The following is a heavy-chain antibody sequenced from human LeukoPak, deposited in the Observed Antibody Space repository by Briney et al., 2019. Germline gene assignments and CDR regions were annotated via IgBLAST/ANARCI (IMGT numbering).Heavy chain of an antibody. CDR2: ISDDGNKK. V-gene: IGHV3-30*04. J-gene: IGHJ4*02. CDR1: GFTFSNYA. D-gene: IGHD3-10*01. CDR3: AREGTYYFASGSFQGYYFDN. Sequence: GRSLRLSCAASGFTFSNYAIHWVRQAPGKGLQWVTIISDDGNKKYYADSAKGRFTISRDNSKNTVYLQMNSVRPEDTALYYCAREGTYYFASGSFQGYYFDNWGQGTLVTVSS.